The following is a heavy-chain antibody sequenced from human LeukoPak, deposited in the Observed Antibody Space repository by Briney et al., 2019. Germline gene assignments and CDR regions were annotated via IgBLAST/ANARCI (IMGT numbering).Heavy chain of an antibody. D-gene: IGHD5-18*01. V-gene: IGHV3-30-3*01. CDR2: ISDDGSNY. CDR3: AKGRGYSYGSDY. J-gene: IGHJ4*02. Sequence: GGSLRLSCAASGFTFSSYAMHWIRQAPGKGLGWVAVISDDGSNYSYADSVKGRFTISRDNSKNTLYLQMNSLRAEDTAIYYCAKGRGYSYGSDYWGQGTLVTVSS. CDR1: GFTFSSYA.